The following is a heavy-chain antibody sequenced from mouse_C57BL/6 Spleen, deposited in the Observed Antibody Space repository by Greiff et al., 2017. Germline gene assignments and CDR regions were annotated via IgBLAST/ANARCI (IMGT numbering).Heavy chain of an antibody. Sequence: QVQLQQSGAELVKPGASVKLSCKASGYTFTSYWMHWVKQRPGRGLEWIGMIDPNSGGTKYNEKFKSKATLTVDKPSSTAYMQLSSLTSEDSAVYYCARYYYGSSYWYFDVWGTGTTVTVAS. CDR2: IDPNSGGT. CDR3: ARYYYGSSYWYFDV. D-gene: IGHD1-1*01. CDR1: GYTFTSYW. J-gene: IGHJ1*03. V-gene: IGHV1-72*01.